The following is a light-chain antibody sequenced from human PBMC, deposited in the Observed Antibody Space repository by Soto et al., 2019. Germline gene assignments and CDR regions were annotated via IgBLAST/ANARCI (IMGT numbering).Light chain of an antibody. CDR2: GAF. CDR3: QQYKNWPPLT. CDR1: QSVTYN. V-gene: IGKV3-15*01. J-gene: IGKJ4*01. Sequence: EIVMTQSPATLSVSPGETATLSCRASQSVTYNLAWYQQKPGQGPRLLIYGAFTRATGIPARFSGSGSGTEFTLTISSLQYEDFAVYYWQQYKNWPPLTFGGGTKVEIK.